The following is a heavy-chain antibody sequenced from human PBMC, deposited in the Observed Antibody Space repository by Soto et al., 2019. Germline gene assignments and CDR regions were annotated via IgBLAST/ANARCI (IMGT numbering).Heavy chain of an antibody. Sequence: GGSLRLSCAASGFTFSSYAMSWVRQAPGKGLEWVSAISGSGDSTYYADSVKGRFTISRDKSKNTLYLQMNSLRADDTAVYYCAREGGSIGGWFGRKFDSWGQGTQVTVSS. CDR3: AREGGSIGGWFGRKFDS. D-gene: IGHD6-19*01. CDR2: ISGSGDST. CDR1: GFTFSSYA. J-gene: IGHJ4*02. V-gene: IGHV3-23*01.